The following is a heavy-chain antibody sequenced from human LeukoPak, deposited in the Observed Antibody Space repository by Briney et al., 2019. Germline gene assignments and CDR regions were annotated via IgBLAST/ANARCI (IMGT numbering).Heavy chain of an antibody. CDR2: IYYSGST. J-gene: IGHJ4*02. CDR1: GGSISSSSYY. Sequence: KPSETLSLTCTVSGGSISSSSYYWGWIRQPPGKGLEWIGSIYYSGSTYYNPSLKSRVTISVDTSKNQFSLKLSSVTAADTAVYYCARAPKLNDMVRGVRGPFDYWGQGTLVTVSS. V-gene: IGHV4-39*07. CDR3: ARAPKLNDMVRGVRGPFDY. D-gene: IGHD3-10*01.